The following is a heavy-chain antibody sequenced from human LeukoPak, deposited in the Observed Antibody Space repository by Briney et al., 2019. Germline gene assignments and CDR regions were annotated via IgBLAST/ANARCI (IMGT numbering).Heavy chain of an antibody. CDR3: ARSGLDY. CDR2: IKQDGSEK. D-gene: IGHD6-25*01. CDR1: GFTFSNYW. J-gene: IGHJ4*02. V-gene: IGHV3-7*01. Sequence: GGSLRHSCAASGFTFSNYWMSWVRQAPGKGLEWVANIKQDGSEKYYVDSVKGRFTISRDNAKNSLYLQMNSLRAEDTAVYYCARSGLDYWGQGTLVTVSS.